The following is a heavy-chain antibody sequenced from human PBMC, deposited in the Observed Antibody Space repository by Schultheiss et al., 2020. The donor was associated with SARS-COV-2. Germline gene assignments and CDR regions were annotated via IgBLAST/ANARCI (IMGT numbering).Heavy chain of an antibody. D-gene: IGHD6-13*01. J-gene: IGHJ4*02. CDR1: GGSISSSSYY. CDR3: ARHSRYSSS. CDR2: IYYSGST. V-gene: IGHV4-61*05. Sequence: SETLSLTCTVSGGSISSSSYYWGWIRQPPGKGLEWIGYIYYSGSTNYNPSLKSRVTISVDTSKNQFSLKLSSVTAADTAVYYCARHSRYSSSWGQGTLVTVSS.